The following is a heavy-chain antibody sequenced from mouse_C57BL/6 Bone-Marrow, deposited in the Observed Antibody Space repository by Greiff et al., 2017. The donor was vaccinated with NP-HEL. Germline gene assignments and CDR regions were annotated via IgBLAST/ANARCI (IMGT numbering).Heavy chain of an antibody. J-gene: IGHJ2*01. CDR1: GYAFTNYL. CDR3: ARRRYIYYGNPYYFDY. Sequence: VKLMESGAELVRPGTSVKVSCKASGYAFTNYLIEWVKQRPGQGLEWIGVINPGSGGTNYNEKFKGKATLTADKSSSTAYMQLSSLTSEDSAVYFCARRRYIYYGNPYYFDYWGQGTTLTVSS. V-gene: IGHV1-54*01. D-gene: IGHD2-1*01. CDR2: INPGSGGT.